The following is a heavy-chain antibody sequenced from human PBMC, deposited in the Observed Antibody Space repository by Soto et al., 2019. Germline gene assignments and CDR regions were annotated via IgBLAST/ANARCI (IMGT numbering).Heavy chain of an antibody. Sequence: QVQLVQSGAEEKKPGASVKVSCKASGYTFISYSMHWVRQAPGQRLEWMGWINVGNGNTKYSQKFQGRVTITGDTSASTGDMELSSLRSDDTAVYYCAIDRWASGSRWFDPWGQGTLVTVSS. D-gene: IGHD5-12*01. CDR2: INVGNGNT. J-gene: IGHJ5*02. CDR3: AIDRWASGSRWFDP. CDR1: GYTFISYS. V-gene: IGHV1-3*05.